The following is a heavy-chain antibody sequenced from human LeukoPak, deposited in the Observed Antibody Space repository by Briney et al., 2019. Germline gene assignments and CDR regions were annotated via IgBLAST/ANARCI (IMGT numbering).Heavy chain of an antibody. J-gene: IGHJ4*02. D-gene: IGHD3-10*01. CDR2: IYYSGST. Sequence: SETLSLTCTVSGGSISSSSYYWSWIRQPPGKGLEWIGYIYYSGSTNYNPSLKSRVTISVDTSKNQFSLKLSSVTAADTAVYYCASITMVRGVILWGQGTLVTVSS. CDR3: ASITMVRGVIL. CDR1: GGSISSSSYY. V-gene: IGHV4-61*01.